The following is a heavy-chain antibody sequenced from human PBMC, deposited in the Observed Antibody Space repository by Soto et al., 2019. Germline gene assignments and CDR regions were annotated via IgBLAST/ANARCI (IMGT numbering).Heavy chain of an antibody. D-gene: IGHD1-26*01. CDR2: IFYNGRT. CDR3: ARGEFSADAESHWFDP. J-gene: IGHJ5*02. Sequence: SETLSLTCSVSGGSLNSPTYYWGWVRRAPGGGPEWIGNIFYNGRTDYNPSLQSRVTISVDTSKNQFSLRLASVTATDTAIYYCARGEFSADAESHWFDPWGHGSLVTVSS. CDR1: GGSLNSPTYY. V-gene: IGHV4-39*02.